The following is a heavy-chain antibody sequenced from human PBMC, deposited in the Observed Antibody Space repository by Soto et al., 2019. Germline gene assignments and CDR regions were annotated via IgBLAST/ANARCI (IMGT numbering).Heavy chain of an antibody. CDR2: INPSSSHI. V-gene: IGHV3-21*01. CDR1: GFTFSTYH. Sequence: EVQLVESGGGLVMPGGSLRLSCAAFGFTFSTYHMNWVRQAPGKGLEWVSSINPSSSHIYYADSVRGRFTISRDNSKNSMDLQMNSLRTEDAAVYYCARGYCGGGGCYLRRDAIDVWGQGTMVTVSS. J-gene: IGHJ3*01. D-gene: IGHD2-15*01. CDR3: ARGYCGGGGCYLRRDAIDV.